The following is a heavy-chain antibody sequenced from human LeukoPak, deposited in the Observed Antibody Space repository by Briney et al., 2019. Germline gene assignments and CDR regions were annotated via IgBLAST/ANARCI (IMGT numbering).Heavy chain of an antibody. V-gene: IGHV1-46*01. J-gene: IGHJ5*02. CDR1: GYTFTSYY. CDR2: INPSGGST. Sequence: ASVKVSCKASGYTFTSYYMHWVRQAPGQGLEWMGIINPSGGSTSYAQKFQGRVTMTTDTSTSTAYMELRSLRSDDTAVYYCARDWTYCSSSSCYSGFDPWGQGTLVTVSS. CDR3: ARDWTYCSSSSCYSGFDP. D-gene: IGHD2-2*01.